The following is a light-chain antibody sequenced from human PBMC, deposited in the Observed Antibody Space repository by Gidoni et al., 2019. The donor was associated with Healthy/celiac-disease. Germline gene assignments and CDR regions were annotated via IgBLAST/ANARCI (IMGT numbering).Light chain of an antibody. CDR1: SSDVGDYNY. CDR3: SSYTSSSTRLYV. Sequence: QSALTQPASVSGSPGPSLTISCTGTSSDVGDYNYVSWYQQHPGKAPKLMIFDVTNRPSGVSNRFSGSKSGNTASLTISGLQAEDEADYYCSSYTSSSTRLYVFGTGTKVAVL. CDR2: DVT. V-gene: IGLV2-14*01. J-gene: IGLJ1*01.